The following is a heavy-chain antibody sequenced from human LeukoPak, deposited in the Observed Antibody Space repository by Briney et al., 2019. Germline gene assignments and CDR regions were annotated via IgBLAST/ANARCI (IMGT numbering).Heavy chain of an antibody. CDR1: GLTLSTYW. CDR3: AKHKENYGDSCLDDS. J-gene: IGHJ5*01. D-gene: IGHD4-17*01. Sequence: GGSLRLSCAASGLTLSTYWMTWVRQAPGKGLEWVANIKQDGNDEYYADSVKGRFTISRDNAKNSLFLQLNSLRVEDTAVYYCAKHKENYGDSCLDDSWGQGTLVTVSS. CDR2: IKQDGNDE. V-gene: IGHV3-7*01.